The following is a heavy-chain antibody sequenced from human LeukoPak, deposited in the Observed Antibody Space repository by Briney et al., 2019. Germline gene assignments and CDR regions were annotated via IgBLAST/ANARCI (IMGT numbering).Heavy chain of an antibody. CDR3: ARAKPKNMVRGLIMRRESRYYFDY. J-gene: IGHJ4*02. CDR2: IIPIFGTA. D-gene: IGHD3-10*01. V-gene: IGHV1-69*06. Sequence: SVKVSCKASGGTFSSYAISWVRQAPGQGLEWMGGIIPIFGTANYAQKFQGRVTITADKSTSTAYMELSSLRSEGTAVYYCARAKPKNMVRGLIMRRESRYYFDYWGQGTLVTVSS. CDR1: GGTFSSYA.